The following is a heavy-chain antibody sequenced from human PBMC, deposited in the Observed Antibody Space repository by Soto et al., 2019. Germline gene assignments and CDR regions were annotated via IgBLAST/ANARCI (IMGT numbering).Heavy chain of an antibody. CDR2: INADGTST. CDR1: GFTFSNSW. CDR3: VKVLARGVGVPRFYFDP. V-gene: IGHV3-74*01. Sequence: VGSLRLSCAASGFTFSNSWMHWVRQVSGKGLEWVSRINADGTSTSYADSVKGRFTISRDNAKDTLYLHVNSLRAEDTAVYYCVKVLARGVGVPRFYFDPWGQGALVTVSS. D-gene: IGHD2-2*01. J-gene: IGHJ4*02.